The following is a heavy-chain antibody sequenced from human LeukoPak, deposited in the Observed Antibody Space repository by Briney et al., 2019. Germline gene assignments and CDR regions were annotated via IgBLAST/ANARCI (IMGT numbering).Heavy chain of an antibody. CDR1: GGSISSGDYN. V-gene: IGHV4-61*02. Sequence: SQTLSLTCTVSGGSISSGDYNWSWIRQPAGKGLEWIGRIYASGSTNYNPSLTSRVTISIDTSKNQFSLKVTSVTAADTAVYYCARVFRKDGYNYHGFDIWGQGTMVTVSP. CDR2: IYASGST. CDR3: ARVFRKDGYNYHGFDI. D-gene: IGHD5-24*01. J-gene: IGHJ3*02.